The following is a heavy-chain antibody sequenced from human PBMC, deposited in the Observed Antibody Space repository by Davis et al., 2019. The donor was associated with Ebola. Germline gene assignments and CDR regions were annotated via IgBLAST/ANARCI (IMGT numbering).Heavy chain of an antibody. D-gene: IGHD5-18*01. CDR3: ARGYSYAPRRYFDY. CDR2: RNPNSGGT. CDR1: GYTFTGYY. J-gene: IGHJ4*02. V-gene: IGHV1-2*04. Sequence: ASVKVSCKASGYTFTGYYMHWVRQAPGQGLEWMGWRNPNSGGTNYAQKFQGWVTMTRDTSISTGYRERSRLRSDDTAVYYCARGYSYAPRRYFDYWGQGTLVTVSS.